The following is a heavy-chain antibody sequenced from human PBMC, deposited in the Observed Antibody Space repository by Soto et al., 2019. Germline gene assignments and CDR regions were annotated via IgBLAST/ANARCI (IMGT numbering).Heavy chain of an antibody. Sequence: PGGSLRLSCAASGFTFSSYAMHWVRQAPGKGLEWVAVISYDGSNKYYADSVKGRFTISRDNSKNTLYLQMNSLRAEDTAVYYCASLGYSGSSTVFNYWGQGTLVTVSS. J-gene: IGHJ4*02. D-gene: IGHD1-26*01. CDR1: GFTFSSYA. CDR2: ISYDGSNK. CDR3: ASLGYSGSSTVFNY. V-gene: IGHV3-30-3*01.